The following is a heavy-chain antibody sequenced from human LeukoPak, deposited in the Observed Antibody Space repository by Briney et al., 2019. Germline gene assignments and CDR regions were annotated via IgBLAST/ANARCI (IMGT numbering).Heavy chain of an antibody. V-gene: IGHV3-23*01. Sequence: GGSLRLSCAASGFTFRNYVISWVRQAPGKGLEWVSGISGSGVTAYYADSVKGRFTISRDSSKNTLYLQMNSLRADDTAVYYCAKETPYCGGDCYGVFDYWGQGNLVTVSS. CDR2: ISGSGVTA. D-gene: IGHD2-21*02. J-gene: IGHJ4*02. CDR3: AKETPYCGGDCYGVFDY. CDR1: GFTFRNYV.